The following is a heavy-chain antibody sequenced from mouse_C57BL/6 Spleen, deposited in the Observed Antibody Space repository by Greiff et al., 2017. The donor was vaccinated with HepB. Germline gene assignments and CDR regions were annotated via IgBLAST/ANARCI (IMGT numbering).Heavy chain of an antibody. Sequence: QVQLQQPGAELVMPGASVKLSCKASGYTFTSYWMHWVKQRPGQGLEWIGEIDPSDSYTNYNQKFKGKSQLTVDKSSSTAYMQLSSLTSEDSAVYYCARWSNKFAYWGQGTLVTVSA. CDR1: GYTFTSYW. V-gene: IGHV1-69*01. CDR3: ARWSNKFAY. J-gene: IGHJ3*01. D-gene: IGHD2-5*01. CDR2: IDPSDSYT.